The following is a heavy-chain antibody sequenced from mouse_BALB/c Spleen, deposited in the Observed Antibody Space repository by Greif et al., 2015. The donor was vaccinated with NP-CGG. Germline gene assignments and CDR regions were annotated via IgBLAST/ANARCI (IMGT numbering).Heavy chain of an antibody. CDR2: INPSTGYT. CDR1: GYTFTSYW. Sequence: VQLQQSGAELAKPGASVKMSCKASGYTFTSYWMHWVKQRPGQGLEWIGYINPSTGYTEYNQKFKDKATLTADKSSSTAYMQLSSLTSEDSAVYYCARDYDYWYFDVWGAGTTATVSS. CDR3: ARDYDYWYFDV. D-gene: IGHD2-4*01. J-gene: IGHJ1*01. V-gene: IGHV1-7*01.